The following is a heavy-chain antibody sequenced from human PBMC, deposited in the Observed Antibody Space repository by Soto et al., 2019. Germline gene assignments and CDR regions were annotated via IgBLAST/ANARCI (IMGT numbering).Heavy chain of an antibody. CDR1: GYSFTSYW. CDR2: IYPGDSDT. CDR3: ARGYCSGGSCYRTGFDP. V-gene: IGHV5-51*01. J-gene: IGHJ5*02. D-gene: IGHD2-15*01. Sequence: GESLKISCKGSGYSFTSYWIGWVRQMPGKGLECMGIIYPGDSDTRYSPSFQGQVTISADKSISTAYLQWSSLKASDTAMYYCARGYCSGGSCYRTGFDPWGQGTLVTV.